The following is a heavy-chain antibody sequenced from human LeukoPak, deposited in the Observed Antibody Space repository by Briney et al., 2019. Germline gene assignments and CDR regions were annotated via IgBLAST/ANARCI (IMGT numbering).Heavy chain of an antibody. J-gene: IGHJ5*02. V-gene: IGHV1-8*03. CDR2: MNPNSGNT. D-gene: IGHD3/OR15-3a*01. CDR1: GYTFTSYD. CDR3: AREAVTIFALVRTQTTKSPHRFDP. Sequence: GASVKVSCKASGYTFTSYDINWVRQATGQGLEWMGWMNPNSGNTGYAQKFQGRVTITRNTSISTAYMELSSLRSEDTAVYYCAREAVTIFALVRTQTTKSPHRFDPWGQGTLVTVSS.